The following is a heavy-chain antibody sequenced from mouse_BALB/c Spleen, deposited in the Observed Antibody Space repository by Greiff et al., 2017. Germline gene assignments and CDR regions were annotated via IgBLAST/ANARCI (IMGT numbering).Heavy chain of an antibody. V-gene: IGHV1S56*01. CDR2: IYPGNVNT. J-gene: IGHJ4*01. CDR3: ARGGIYYYGSSYAMDY. CDR1: GYTFTSYY. D-gene: IGHD1-1*01. Sequence: VKLVESGPELVKPGASVRISCKASGYTFTSYYIHWVKQSPGQGLEWIGWIYPGNVNTKYNEKFKGKATLTADKSSSTAYMQLSSLTSEDSAVYFCARGGIYYYGSSYAMDYWGQGTSVTVSS.